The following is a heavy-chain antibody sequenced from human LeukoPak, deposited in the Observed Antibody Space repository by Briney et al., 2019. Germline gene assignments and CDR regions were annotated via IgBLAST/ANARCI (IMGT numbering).Heavy chain of an antibody. D-gene: IGHD2-21*01. CDR3: ARGIPSTFDY. J-gene: IGHJ4*02. CDR1: GYTFSNYG. Sequence: ASVKVSCKASGYTFSNYGISWVRQAPGQGLEWMGWISSYNDNTNYAQKLQGRVTMTTDTSTSTAYMELRSLRSDDTAVYYCARGIPSTFDYWGQGTLVTVSS. V-gene: IGHV1-18*01. CDR2: ISSYNDNT.